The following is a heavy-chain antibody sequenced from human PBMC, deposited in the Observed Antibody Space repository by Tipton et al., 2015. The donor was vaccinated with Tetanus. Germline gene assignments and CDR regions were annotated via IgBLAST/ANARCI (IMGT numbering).Heavy chain of an antibody. Sequence: SLRLSCEASGFIFSDYYMDWVRQAPGKGLEWVGRTRSRVHQHNTEYAASWKGRFTISRDDSKGSLFLEMDSLRTEDTAVYFCVREAGSWQQSSWYYDLWGRGAQVSVSS. J-gene: IGHJ2*01. V-gene: IGHV3-72*01. CDR2: TRSRVHQHNT. D-gene: IGHD5-24*01. CDR1: GFIFSDYY. CDR3: VREAGSWQQSSWYYDL.